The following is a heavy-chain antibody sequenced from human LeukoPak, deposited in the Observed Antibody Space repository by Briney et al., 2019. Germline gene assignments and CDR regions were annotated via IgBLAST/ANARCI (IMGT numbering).Heavy chain of an antibody. J-gene: IGHJ6*03. Sequence: ASVKVSCKASGYTFTSYGISWVRQAPGQGLEWMGWISANNGNTNYAQKLQGRVTMTTDTSTSTAYMELRSLRSDDTAVYYCARAVVPAANKNYYYYYMDVWGKGTTVTVSS. CDR3: ARAVVPAANKNYYYYYMDV. V-gene: IGHV1-18*01. CDR2: ISANNGNT. D-gene: IGHD2-2*01. CDR1: GYTFTSYG.